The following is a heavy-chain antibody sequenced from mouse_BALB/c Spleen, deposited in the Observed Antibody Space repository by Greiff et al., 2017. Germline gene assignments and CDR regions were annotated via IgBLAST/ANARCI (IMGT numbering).Heavy chain of an antibody. CDR3: ARGSGSSYDYWYFDV. Sequence: EVKLVESGGGLVQPGGSLKLSCAASGFTFSSYTMSWVRQTPEKRLEWVAYISNGGGSTYYPDTVKGRFTISRDNAKNTLYLQMSSLKSEDTAMYYCARGSGSSYDYWYFDVWGEGTTVTVSS. J-gene: IGHJ1*01. V-gene: IGHV5-12-2*01. D-gene: IGHD1-1*01. CDR2: ISNGGGST. CDR1: GFTFSSYT.